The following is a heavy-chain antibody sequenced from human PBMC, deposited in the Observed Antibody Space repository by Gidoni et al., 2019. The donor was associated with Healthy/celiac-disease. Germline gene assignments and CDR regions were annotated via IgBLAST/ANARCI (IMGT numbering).Heavy chain of an antibody. CDR1: GFNFSSYG. Sequence: QVQLVESGGGVVQPGRSLRLSCAASGFNFSSYGMHWVRQAPGKGLEWVSVIWYDGSNKYYADSVKGRFTISRDNSKNTLYLQMNSLRAEDTAVYYCAREGVAVAGYNFDYWGQGTLVTVSS. CDR2: IWYDGSNK. CDR3: AREGVAVAGYNFDY. D-gene: IGHD6-19*01. V-gene: IGHV3-33*01. J-gene: IGHJ4*02.